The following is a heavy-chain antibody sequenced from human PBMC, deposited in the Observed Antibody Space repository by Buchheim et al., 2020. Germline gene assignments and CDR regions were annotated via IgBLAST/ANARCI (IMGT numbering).Heavy chain of an antibody. J-gene: IGHJ4*02. CDR3: ARDLRLPNGFDY. CDR2: INPHNGGT. Sequence: QVQLVQSGAEVKKPGASVKVSCQASGYTFTGYHMHWVRQAPGQGLEWMGWINPHNGGTSYAQKFQGRVTMTRDTSIRTAYMELGRLGSDDTAMYYCARDLRLPNGFDYWGQGTL. CDR1: GYTFTGYH. D-gene: IGHD4-11*01. V-gene: IGHV1-2*02.